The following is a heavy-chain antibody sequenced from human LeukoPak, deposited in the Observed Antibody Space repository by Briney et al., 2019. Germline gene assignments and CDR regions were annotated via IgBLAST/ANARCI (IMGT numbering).Heavy chain of an antibody. CDR1: GYTFTSYY. V-gene: IGHV1-69*13. CDR2: IIPIFDTA. J-gene: IGHJ4*02. Sequence: SVKVSCKASGYTFTSYYMHWMRQAPGQGLEWMGGIIPIFDTANIAQNFQGRVTIAADDSTSTAYMDLSSLRFEDTAVYYRASYDSGNYNFDNWGQGTLVTVSS. D-gene: IGHD3-22*01. CDR3: ASYDSGNYNFDN.